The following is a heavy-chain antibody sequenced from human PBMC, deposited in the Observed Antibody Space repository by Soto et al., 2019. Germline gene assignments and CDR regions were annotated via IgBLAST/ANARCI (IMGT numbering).Heavy chain of an antibody. V-gene: IGHV1-69*01. CDR2: IIPTSGTA. J-gene: IGHJ6*02. Sequence: VQLVQSGSEVRKPGSSVKVSCKASGGTFSSDAFSWVRQAPGQGLEWMGGIIPTSGTANYAQKFQGRATITSDESTSTSYMELSGLTSEDKAVYFCARGQGYCSGGICDCYYSGMDVWGQGTTVTVSS. CDR3: ARGQGYCSGGICDCYYSGMDV. D-gene: IGHD2-15*01. CDR1: GGTFSSDA.